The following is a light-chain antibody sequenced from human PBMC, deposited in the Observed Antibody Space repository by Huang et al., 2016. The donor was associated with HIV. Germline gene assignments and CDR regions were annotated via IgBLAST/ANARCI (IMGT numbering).Light chain of an antibody. V-gene: IGKV1-39*01. CDR2: AAS. Sequence: DIQMTQSPSSLSASGGERVTITCRASQSISSYLNGYQQKPGKAPKRLIYAASSLQRGVPSRFSGSGSGTDFTLTISSLQPEDFATYYCQQSYSTPRTFGQGTKVEIK. J-gene: IGKJ1*01. CDR1: QSISSY. CDR3: QQSYSTPRT.